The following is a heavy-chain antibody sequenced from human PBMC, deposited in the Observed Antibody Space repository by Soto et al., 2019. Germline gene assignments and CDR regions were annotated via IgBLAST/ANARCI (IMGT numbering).Heavy chain of an antibody. CDR2: INPATGAA. J-gene: IGHJ3*02. D-gene: IGHD3-3*01. CDR1: GYPVTAYY. V-gene: IGHV1-2*02. CDR3: ARGGGVGVAGSAAFDM. Sequence: QLHLVQSGAVVKKPGASVTVSCSASGYPVTAYYMHWVRQAPGRGLEWMGGINPATGAAKYTQTFQGRGTMTRHTATSTVFMEPSGLTSEDTAGFYCARGGGVGVAGSAAFDMWGQGTLVTVSS.